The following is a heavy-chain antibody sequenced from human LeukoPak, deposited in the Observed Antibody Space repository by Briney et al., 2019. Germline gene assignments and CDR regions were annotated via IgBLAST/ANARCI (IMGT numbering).Heavy chain of an antibody. V-gene: IGHV3-53*01. Sequence: QSGGSLRLSCAASGFTVSSNYMSWVRQAPGKGLEWVSVSYSGGSSYYADSVKGRFTISRDNSKNTLYLQMNSLRAEDTAVYYCARVVVVVAAKGNEDYFDYWGQGTLVTVSS. CDR2: SYSGGSS. CDR1: GFTVSSNY. CDR3: ARVVVVVAAKGNEDYFDY. D-gene: IGHD2-15*01. J-gene: IGHJ4*02.